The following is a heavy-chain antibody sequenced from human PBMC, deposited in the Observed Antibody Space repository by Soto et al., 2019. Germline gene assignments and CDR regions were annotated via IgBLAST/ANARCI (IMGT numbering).Heavy chain of an antibody. CDR2: IYPGDSDT. Sequence: PGESLKISCKGSGYSFTSYWIGWVRQMPGKGLEWMGIIYPGDSDTRYSPSFQGQVTISADKSISTAYLQWSSLKASHTAMYYCARPSDSSSWYEPNAFDIWGQGTMVTVSS. D-gene: IGHD6-13*01. CDR3: ARPSDSSSWYEPNAFDI. V-gene: IGHV5-51*01. J-gene: IGHJ3*02. CDR1: GYSFTSYW.